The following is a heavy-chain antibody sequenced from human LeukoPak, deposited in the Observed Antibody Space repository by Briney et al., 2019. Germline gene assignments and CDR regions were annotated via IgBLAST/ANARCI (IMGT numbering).Heavy chain of an antibody. CDR2: INPNSGGT. Sequence: ASVKVSYKASGYTFTGYYVHWVRQAPGQGLEWMGWINPNSGGTNYAQKFQGRVIMTRDTSTSTVYMDLSSLTSDDTAVYYCARDLDHFGSSSLDNWGQGTLVTVS. V-gene: IGHV1-2*02. CDR1: GYTFTGYY. J-gene: IGHJ4*02. CDR3: ARDLDHFGSSSLDN. D-gene: IGHD3-10*01.